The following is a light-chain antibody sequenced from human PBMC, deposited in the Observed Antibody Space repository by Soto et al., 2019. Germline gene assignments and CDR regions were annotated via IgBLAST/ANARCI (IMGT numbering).Light chain of an antibody. CDR1: QSISSNF. CDR3: QQYNDWPTT. Sequence: EIVLTQSPGTLSLSPAEGATLSCRASQSISSNFLAWYQQKPGQAPRLLIYGASTRATGVPARFSGSGSGTDLSLTITSLQSEDFGVYYCQQYNDWPTTFGQGTRVEIK. V-gene: IGKV3-15*01. CDR2: GAS. J-gene: IGKJ1*01.